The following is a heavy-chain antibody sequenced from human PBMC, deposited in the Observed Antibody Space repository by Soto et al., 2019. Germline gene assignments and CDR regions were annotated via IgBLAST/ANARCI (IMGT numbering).Heavy chain of an antibody. D-gene: IGHD6-6*01. J-gene: IGHJ4*02. CDR3: ARTSSSSYYFDY. Sequence: PTLVNPTGTLTLTCTVSGFSLSNARMGVSWIRQPPGKALEWLAHIFSNDEKSYSTSLKSRLTISKDTSKSQVVLTMTNMDPVDTATYYCARTSSSSYYFDYWGQGTLVTVSS. CDR1: GFSLSNARMG. V-gene: IGHV2-26*01. CDR2: IFSNDEK.